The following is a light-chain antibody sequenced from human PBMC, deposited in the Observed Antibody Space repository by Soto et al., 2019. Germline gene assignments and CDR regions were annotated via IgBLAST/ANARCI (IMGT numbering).Light chain of an antibody. CDR3: HQYENHPT. Sequence: IQMTQSPSSLSVSVGDRVTITCQATQDIRKYFNWCQQKPGKAPKLLIYDASNLEAGVPSRFRGSGSGTDFTFSISCLQPEDSATYYSHQYENHPTFDQGERLQVK. V-gene: IGKV1-33*01. J-gene: IGKJ5*01. CDR2: DAS. CDR1: QDIRKY.